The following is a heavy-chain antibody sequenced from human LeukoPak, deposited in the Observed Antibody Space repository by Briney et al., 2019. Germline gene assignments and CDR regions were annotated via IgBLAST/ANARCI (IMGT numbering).Heavy chain of an antibody. V-gene: IGHV3-48*01. CDR2: ISSSSSTI. J-gene: IGHJ4*02. Sequence: GVSLRLSCAASGFTFSSYSMNWVRQAPGKGLEWVSYISSSSSTIYYADSVKGRFTISRDNAKNSLYLQMNSLRAEDTAVYYCARDGVGGYDDFDYWGQGTLVTVSS. D-gene: IGHD5-12*01. CDR3: ARDGVGGYDDFDY. CDR1: GFTFSSYS.